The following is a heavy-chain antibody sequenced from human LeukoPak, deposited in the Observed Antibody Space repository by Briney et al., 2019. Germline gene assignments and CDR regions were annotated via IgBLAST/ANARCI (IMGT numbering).Heavy chain of an antibody. V-gene: IGHV4-59*11. CDR2: IYYSGTT. J-gene: IGHJ5*02. CDR3: ARGTMMVGP. CDR1: GGSISNHY. D-gene: IGHD3-22*01. Sequence: PSETLSLTCTVSGGSISNHYWSCIRQPPGKGLEWIGYIYYSGTTTYNPSLKSRITISVDTSKNQFSLKLNAVTAADTAVYYCARGTMMVGPWGQGSLVTVSS.